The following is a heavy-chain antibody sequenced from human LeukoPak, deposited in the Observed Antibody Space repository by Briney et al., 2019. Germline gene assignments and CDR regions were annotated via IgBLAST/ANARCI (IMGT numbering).Heavy chain of an antibody. D-gene: IGHD3-10*01. Sequence: ASVKVSCKASGGTFSNYVISWVRQAPGQGLEWMGWMNPNSGNTGYAQKFQGRVTITRNTSISTAYMELSSLRSEDTAVYYCARGYGSGSYYNVYYMDVWGKGTTVTVSS. V-gene: IGHV1-8*03. CDR1: GGTFSNYV. J-gene: IGHJ6*03. CDR3: ARGYGSGSYYNVYYMDV. CDR2: MNPNSGNT.